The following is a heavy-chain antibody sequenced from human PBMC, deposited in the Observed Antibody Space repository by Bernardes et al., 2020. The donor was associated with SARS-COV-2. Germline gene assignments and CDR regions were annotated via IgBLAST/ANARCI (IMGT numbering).Heavy chain of an antibody. CDR1: GITFGGQA. CDR3: ARAYRSRGVAVTFDL. V-gene: IGHV3-23*01. J-gene: IGHJ3*01. Sequence: GGSLRLSCAASGITFGGQAMSWARQAPGKGLEWVSTINYSGSRTHYADSVKGRFTISRDNSRNTLSLQMNSLRAEDTAVYYCARAYRSRGVAVTFDLWGQGTMVTVSS. CDR2: INYSGSRT. D-gene: IGHD3-3*01.